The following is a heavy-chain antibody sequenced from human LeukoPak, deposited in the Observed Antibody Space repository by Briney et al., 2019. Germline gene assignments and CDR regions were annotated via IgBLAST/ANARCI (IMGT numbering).Heavy chain of an antibody. CDR3: ARDWFDSGWYLDH. V-gene: IGHV3-30*03. CDR1: GXTFSSFG. CDR2: LSFDGNHQ. D-gene: IGHD6-19*01. Sequence: PGGSLRLSCAASGXTFSSFGMHWVRQAPGRGQEWVALLSFDGNHQFYADSVKGRFTLSRDNFKNMVFLEMTSLRVEDTAVYYCARDWFDSGWYLDHWGQGALVTVSS. J-gene: IGHJ4*02.